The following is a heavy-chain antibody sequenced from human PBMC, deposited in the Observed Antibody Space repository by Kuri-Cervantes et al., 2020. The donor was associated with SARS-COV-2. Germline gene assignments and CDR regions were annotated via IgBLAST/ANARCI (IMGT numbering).Heavy chain of an antibody. V-gene: IGHV3-9*01. D-gene: IGHD3-10*01. J-gene: IGHJ3*02. CDR2: ISWNSGSI. Sequence: SLKISCAASGFTFDDYAMHWVRQAPGKGLEWVSGISWNSGSIGYADSVKGRFTISRDNAKNSLYLQMNSLRAEDTAVYYGYGSGSYDDAFDIWGQGTMVTDSS. CDR3: YGSGSYDDAFDI. CDR1: GFTFDDYA.